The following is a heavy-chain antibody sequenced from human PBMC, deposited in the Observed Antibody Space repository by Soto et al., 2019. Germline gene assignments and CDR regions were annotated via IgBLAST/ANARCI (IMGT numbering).Heavy chain of an antibody. CDR1: GFTFGSYG. CDR2: ISYDGRHQ. Sequence: QVRLVESGGDLVQPGRSLRLSCAASGFTFGSYGMHWVRQAPGKGLEWVAMISYDGRHQYYADSVKGRFTISRDNFKDTLYLQMNGLTPEDTAIYFCERELDIHPDYYFDYWGQGNLATVSS. D-gene: IGHD5-12*01. CDR3: ERELDIHPDYYFDY. J-gene: IGHJ4*02. V-gene: IGHV3-30*03.